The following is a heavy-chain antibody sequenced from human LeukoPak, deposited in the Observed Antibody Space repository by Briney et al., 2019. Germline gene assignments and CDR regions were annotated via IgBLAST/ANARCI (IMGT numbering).Heavy chain of an antibody. CDR1: GGSISSSSYY. V-gene: IGHV4-39*02. Sequence: SETLSLTCTVSGGSISSSSYYWGWIRQPPGKGLEWIGSIYYSGSTYYNPSLKSRVTISVDTSKNQFSLKLSSVTAADTAVYYCAKDPAWYCSGGSCYLDYWSQGTLVTVSS. J-gene: IGHJ4*02. CDR3: AKDPAWYCSGGSCYLDY. CDR2: IYYSGST. D-gene: IGHD2-15*01.